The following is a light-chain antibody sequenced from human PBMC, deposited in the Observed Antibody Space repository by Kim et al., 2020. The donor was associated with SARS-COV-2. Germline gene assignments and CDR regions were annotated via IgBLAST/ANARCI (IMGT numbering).Light chain of an antibody. Sequence: AAISCRSSQSLRHSDGNTYLNWLHQGPGKEPRRLIYMGSKRGSGGPDRFSGSGSGTDLTLQNSRVGAGGGGVYYCMQGTHWPFAFGPGTKVDS. J-gene: IGKJ3*01. CDR3: MQGTHWPFA. CDR1: QSLRHSDGNTY. V-gene: IGKV2-30*02. CDR2: MGS.